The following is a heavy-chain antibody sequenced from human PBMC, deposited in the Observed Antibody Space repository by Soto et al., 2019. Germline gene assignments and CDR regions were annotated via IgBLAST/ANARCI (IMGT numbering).Heavy chain of an antibody. D-gene: IGHD6-13*01. Sequence: GASVKVSCKASGYTFTSYGISWVRQAPGQGLEWMGWMNPNSGNTGYAQKFQGRVTMTRNTSISTAYMELSSLRSEDTAVYYCAGGMEQQLVRAPIAFDIWGQGTMVTVSS. CDR2: MNPNSGNT. CDR1: GYTFTSYG. CDR3: AGGMEQQLVRAPIAFDI. J-gene: IGHJ3*02. V-gene: IGHV1-8*02.